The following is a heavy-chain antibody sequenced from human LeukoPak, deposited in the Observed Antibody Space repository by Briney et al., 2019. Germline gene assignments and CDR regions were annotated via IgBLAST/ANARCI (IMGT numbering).Heavy chain of an antibody. CDR3: ARGRRILWRDPNAGDFFDY. CDR1: GYTFTSYG. J-gene: IGHJ4*02. D-gene: IGHD2/OR15-2a*01. V-gene: IGHV1-18*01. Sequence: ASVKVSCKASGYTFTSYGISWVRQAPGQGLEWMGWISAYNGDTDYAQKFQDRVIMTRDTSINTAYIELSSLRSDDTAVYYCARGRRILWRDPNAGDFFDYWGQGTLVIVSS. CDR2: ISAYNGDT.